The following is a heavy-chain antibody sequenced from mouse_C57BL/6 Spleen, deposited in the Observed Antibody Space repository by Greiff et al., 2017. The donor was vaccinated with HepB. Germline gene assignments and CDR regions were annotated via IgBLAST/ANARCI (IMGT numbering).Heavy chain of an antibody. CDR1: GFSLSTFGMG. Sequence: QVTLKVSGPGILQPSQTLSLTCSFSGFSLSTFGMGVGWIRQPSGKGLEWLAHIWWDDDKYYNPALKSRLTISKDTSKNQVFLKIANVDTADTATYYCAGMCYYYGSSPYYFDYWGQGTTLTVSS. CDR3: AGMCYYYGSSPYYFDY. D-gene: IGHD1-1*01. V-gene: IGHV8-8*01. J-gene: IGHJ2*01. CDR2: IWWDDDK.